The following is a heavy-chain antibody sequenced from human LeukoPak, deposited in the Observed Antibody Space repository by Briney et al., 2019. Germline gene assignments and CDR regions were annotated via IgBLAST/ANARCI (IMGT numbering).Heavy chain of an antibody. V-gene: IGHV3-7*05. CDR2: IKQDGSEK. CDR3: ARFGVEDSSGWYDAFDI. D-gene: IGHD3-22*01. CDR1: GFTFSSYW. J-gene: IGHJ3*02. Sequence: GGSLRLSCAASGFTFSSYWMNWVRQAPGKGLEWVANIKQDGSEKYYVDSVKGRFTISRDNAKNSLYLQMYSLRAEDTAVYYCARFGVEDSSGWYDAFDIWGQGTMVTVSS.